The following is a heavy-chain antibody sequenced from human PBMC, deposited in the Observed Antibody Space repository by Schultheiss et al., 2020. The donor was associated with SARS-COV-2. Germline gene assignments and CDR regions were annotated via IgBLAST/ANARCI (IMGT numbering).Heavy chain of an antibody. V-gene: IGHV3-23*01. D-gene: IGHD2-2*01. Sequence: GESLKISYAASGFTFSSYAMSWVRQAPGKGLEWVSAISGSGGSTYYADSVKGRFTISRDNSKNTLYLQMNSLRAEDTAVYYCAKVRERGLVVPGEFDPWGQGTLVTVSS. CDR2: ISGSGGST. J-gene: IGHJ5*02. CDR3: AKVRERGLVVPGEFDP. CDR1: GFTFSSYA.